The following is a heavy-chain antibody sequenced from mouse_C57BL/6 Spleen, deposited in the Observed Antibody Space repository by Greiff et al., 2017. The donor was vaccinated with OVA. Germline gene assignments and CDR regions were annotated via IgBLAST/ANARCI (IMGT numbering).Heavy chain of an antibody. Sequence: QVQLKQSGAELVMPGASVKLSCKASGYAFTSSWMHWVKQRPGQGLEWIGGIYPADGDTNYNGKFKGKATLTADKSSSTAYMQLSSLTSEDSAVYYCARRDTTVGPFDYWGQGTTLTVSA. V-gene: IGHV1-82*01. D-gene: IGHD1-1*01. CDR2: IYPADGDT. CDR3: ARRDTTVGPFDY. CDR1: GYAFTSSW. J-gene: IGHJ2*01.